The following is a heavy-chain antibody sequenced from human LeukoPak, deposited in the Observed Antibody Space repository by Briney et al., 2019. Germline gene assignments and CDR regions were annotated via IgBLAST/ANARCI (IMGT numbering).Heavy chain of an antibody. CDR1: GFTFSSYE. D-gene: IGHD3-3*01. CDR2: ITNSGNTI. V-gene: IGHV3-48*03. Sequence: PGGSLRLSCAASGFTFSSYEMNWVRQAPGKGLEWVSYITNSGNTIYYADSVKGRFTISRDDAKNSLYLQMNSLRAEDTAVYYCARPRITVFGVVPWAFDVWGQGTMVTVS. CDR3: ARPRITVFGVVPWAFDV. J-gene: IGHJ3*01.